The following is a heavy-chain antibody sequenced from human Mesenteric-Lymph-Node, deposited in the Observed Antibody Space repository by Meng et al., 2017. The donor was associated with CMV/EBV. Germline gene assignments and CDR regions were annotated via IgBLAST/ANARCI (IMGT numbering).Heavy chain of an antibody. CDR3: ARAYCGNVACAPAY. CDR1: GFTFSDDW. Sequence: GESLKISCAASGFTFSDDWMTWVRQAPGKGLEWVASINPDGTEEFYVDSVKGRFTLSRDNAKNSLFLQTNTLRVEDTAVYYCARAYCGNVACAPAYWGQGTLVTVSS. V-gene: IGHV3-7*04. J-gene: IGHJ4*02. D-gene: IGHD2-21*01. CDR2: INPDGTEE.